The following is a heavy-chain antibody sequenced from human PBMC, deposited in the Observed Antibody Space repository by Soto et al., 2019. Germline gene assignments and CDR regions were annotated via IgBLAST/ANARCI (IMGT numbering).Heavy chain of an antibody. V-gene: IGHV4-30-4*08. CDR3: ARGGLDDFWSGYVYHLDS. CDR2: IYLSGFT. D-gene: IGHD3-3*01. Sequence: QVQLQESGPGLVKPSQTLSLTCTVSGCSITSSKHYWSWIRQHPGKGLVWIGYIYLSGFTYSNPSLKSRVTMSIDTSKNQFSLKLSSVTAADTAVDYCARGGLDDFWSGYVYHLDSWGLGTLVTVSS. CDR1: GCSITSSKHY. J-gene: IGHJ4*02.